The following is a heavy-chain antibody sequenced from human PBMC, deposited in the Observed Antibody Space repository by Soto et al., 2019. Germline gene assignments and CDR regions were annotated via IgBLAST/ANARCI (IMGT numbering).Heavy chain of an antibody. CDR2: ISYDGSNK. J-gene: IGHJ6*02. D-gene: IGHD5-18*01. Sequence: LRLSCAASGFTFSSYAMHWVRQAPGKGLEWVAVISYDGSNKYYADSVKGRFTISRDNSKNTLYLQMNSLRAEDTAVYYCARDHFNVDTAIIKGGMDVWGQGTTVTVSS. CDR3: ARDHFNVDTAIIKGGMDV. V-gene: IGHV3-30-3*01. CDR1: GFTFSSYA.